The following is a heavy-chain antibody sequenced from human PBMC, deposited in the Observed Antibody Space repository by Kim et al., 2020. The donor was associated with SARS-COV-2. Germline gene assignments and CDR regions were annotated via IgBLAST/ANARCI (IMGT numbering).Heavy chain of an antibody. V-gene: IGHV3-30*18. CDR2: ISYDGSNK. Sequence: GGPLRLSCAASGLTFSSYGMHWVRQAPGKALEWVAAISYDGSNKYYADSVKGRFTISRDNSKNTLYLQMNSLRAEDTAVYYCANAGWETGSYYISHYYGMDVWGEGATVTVSS. CDR3: ANAGWETGSYYISHYYGMDV. D-gene: IGHD3-10*01. CDR1: GLTFSSYG. J-gene: IGHJ6*04.